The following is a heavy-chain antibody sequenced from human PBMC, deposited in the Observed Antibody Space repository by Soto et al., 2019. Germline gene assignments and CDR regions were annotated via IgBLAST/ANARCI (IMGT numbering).Heavy chain of an antibody. CDR3: AREGRNGTWYFDL. D-gene: IGHD1-26*01. Sequence: QVQLQESGPGLVKPTQTLSLTCTVSGGSISSGGYYWSWIRQHPGKGLEWIGYIYYSGSTYYNPSLKSRVTISVDTSKNQFSLKLSSVTAADTAVYYCAREGRNGTWYFDLWGRGTLVTVSS. J-gene: IGHJ2*01. CDR2: IYYSGST. V-gene: IGHV4-31*03. CDR1: GGSISSGGYY.